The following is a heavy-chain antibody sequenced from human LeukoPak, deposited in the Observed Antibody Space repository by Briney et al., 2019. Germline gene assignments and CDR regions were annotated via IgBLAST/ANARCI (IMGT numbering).Heavy chain of an antibody. CDR3: ARVGDFWSGYLFDH. D-gene: IGHD3-3*01. Sequence: SETLSLTCTVSGGSISSYYWSWIRQPAGKGLEWIGRIYTSGSTNYNPSLKSRVTMSVDTSKNQFSLKLSPVTAADTAVYYCARVGDFWSGYLFDHWGQGTLVTVSS. J-gene: IGHJ4*02. V-gene: IGHV4-4*07. CDR2: IYTSGST. CDR1: GGSISSYY.